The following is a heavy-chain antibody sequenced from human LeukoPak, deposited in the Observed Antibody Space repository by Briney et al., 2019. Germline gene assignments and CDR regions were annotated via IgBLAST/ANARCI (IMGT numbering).Heavy chain of an antibody. CDR1: GFTFSSYS. V-gene: IGHV3-21*01. J-gene: IGHJ4*02. CDR3: AKGLATAAAY. D-gene: IGHD6-13*01. Sequence: GGSLRLSCAASGFTFSSYSMNWVRQAPGKGLEWVSSISSSSSYIYYADSVKGRFTISRDNAKSSVYLQMNSLRVEDTGLYYCAKGLATAAAYWGQGIVVTVSS. CDR2: ISSSSSYI.